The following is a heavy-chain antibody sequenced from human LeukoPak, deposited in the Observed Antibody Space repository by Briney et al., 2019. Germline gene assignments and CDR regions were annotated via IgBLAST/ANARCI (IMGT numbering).Heavy chain of an antibody. Sequence: QPGGSLRLSCAASGFTFSSYEMNWVRQAPGKGLEWVSYISSSGSTIYYADSVKGRFTISRDNAKNSLYLQMNSLRAEDTAVYYCARDPTNEYDSSGNPWGQGTLVTVSS. CDR2: ISSSGSTI. J-gene: IGHJ5*02. CDR1: GFTFSSYE. CDR3: ARDPTNEYDSSGNP. V-gene: IGHV3-48*03. D-gene: IGHD3-22*01.